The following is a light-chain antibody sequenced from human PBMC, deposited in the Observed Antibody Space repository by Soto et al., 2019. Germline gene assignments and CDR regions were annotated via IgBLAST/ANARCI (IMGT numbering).Light chain of an antibody. Sequence: EIVMTQSPATLSVSPGERATLSCRASQNVNNRLAWYQQKAGQPPRLLIYGASTRATGIPARFSGSGSGTEFTLTISSLQSEDFADYYCQHLDIFPLLFGQATKVDIK. V-gene: IGKV3-15*01. J-gene: IGKJ1*01. CDR2: GAS. CDR3: QHLDIFPLL. CDR1: QNVNNR.